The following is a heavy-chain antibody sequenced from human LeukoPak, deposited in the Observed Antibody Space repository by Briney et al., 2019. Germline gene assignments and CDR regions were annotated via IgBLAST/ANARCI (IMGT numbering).Heavy chain of an antibody. CDR2: ISSSSSTI. Sequence: PGGSLRLSCAASGFTFSSYSMNWVRQAPGKGLEWVSYISSSSSTIYYADSVKGRFTISRDNAKNSLYLQMNSLRAEDTAVYYCARGVVQWLGEDYFDYWGQGTLVTVSS. J-gene: IGHJ4*02. V-gene: IGHV3-48*04. CDR1: GFTFSSYS. D-gene: IGHD3-10*01. CDR3: ARGVVQWLGEDYFDY.